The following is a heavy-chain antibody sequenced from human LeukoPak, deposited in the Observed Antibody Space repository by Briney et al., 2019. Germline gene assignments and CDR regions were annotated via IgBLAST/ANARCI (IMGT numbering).Heavy chain of an antibody. J-gene: IGHJ3*02. CDR1: GASIRSTY. CDR3: ARGHPETLDAFDI. V-gene: IGHV4-59*01. D-gene: IGHD1-14*01. CDR2: IHYSGST. Sequence: PSETLSLTCSVSGASIRSTYWNWIRQPPGQGLKWIGYIHYSGSTNYNPSLKDRVTTSLDTTRKPFTLKMTSMTDADTAIYYCARGHPETLDAFDILGQGAMVIVSS.